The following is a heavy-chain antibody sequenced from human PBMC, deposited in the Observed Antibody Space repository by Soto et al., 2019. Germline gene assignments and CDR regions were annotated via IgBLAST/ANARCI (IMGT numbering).Heavy chain of an antibody. CDR2: IYYSGST. V-gene: IGHV4-39*01. CDR1: GGSISSSSYY. J-gene: IGHJ2*01. Sequence: QLQLQESGPGLVKPSETLSLTCTVSGGSISSSSYYWGWIRQPPGKGLEWIGSIYYSGSTYYNPSLKSRVTISVETSKNQFFLKLSSVTAADTAVYYCARYSSSSWYFDLWGRGTLVTVSS. CDR3: ARYSSSSWYFDL. D-gene: IGHD6-13*01.